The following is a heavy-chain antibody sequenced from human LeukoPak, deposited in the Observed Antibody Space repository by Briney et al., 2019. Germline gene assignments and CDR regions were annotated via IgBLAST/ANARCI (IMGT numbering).Heavy chain of an antibody. CDR3: AELGITMIGGV. Sequence: GGSLRLSCAASGLTFSDYYMSWIRQAPGKGLEWVSYISSSGTSIYYADSVKGRFTISRDNAKNSLYLQMNSLRAEDTAVYYCAELGITMIGGVWGKGTTVTISS. CDR1: GLTFSDYY. CDR2: ISSSGTSI. V-gene: IGHV3-11*04. D-gene: IGHD3-10*02. J-gene: IGHJ6*04.